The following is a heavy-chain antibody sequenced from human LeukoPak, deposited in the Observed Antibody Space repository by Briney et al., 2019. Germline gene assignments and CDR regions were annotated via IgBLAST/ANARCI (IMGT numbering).Heavy chain of an antibody. Sequence: PSETLSLTCTVSGGSISSGSYYWSWIRQPAGKGLEWIGRIYTSGSTNYNPSLKSRVTISVDTSKNQFSLKLSSVTAADTAVYYCARGRDGYTNDAFDIWGQGTMVTVSS. V-gene: IGHV4-61*02. CDR2: IYTSGST. CDR1: GGSISSGSYY. D-gene: IGHD5-24*01. J-gene: IGHJ3*02. CDR3: ARGRDGYTNDAFDI.